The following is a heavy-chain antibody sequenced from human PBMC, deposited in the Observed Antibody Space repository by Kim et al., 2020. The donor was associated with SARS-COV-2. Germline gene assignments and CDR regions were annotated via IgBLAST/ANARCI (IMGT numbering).Heavy chain of an antibody. J-gene: IGHJ4*02. V-gene: IGHV1-18*01. CDR3: ARGLRGDDYGDYVQVKRGPFSEYYFDY. D-gene: IGHD4-17*01. Sequence: ASVKVSCKASGYTFTSYGISWVRQAPGQGLEWMGWISAYNGNTNYAQKLQGRVTMTTDTSTSTAYMELRSLRSDDTAVYYCARGLRGDDYGDYVQVKRGPFSEYYFDYWGQGTLVTVSS. CDR2: ISAYNGNT. CDR1: GYTFTSYG.